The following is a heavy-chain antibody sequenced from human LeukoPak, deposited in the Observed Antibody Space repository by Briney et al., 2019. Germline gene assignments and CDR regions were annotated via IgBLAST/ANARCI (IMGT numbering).Heavy chain of an antibody. CDR1: AGSVNRYY. Sequence: SQSLSPTCTVSAGSVNRYYWSCSRPPPRKGLGWIGFIYYSGATTYSPSLESRATISIETSRSQFSLRLTSVTAADTAVYFCARSTNYYCFFLDVWGRGTTVTVS. V-gene: IGHV4-59*02. CDR3: ARSTNYYCFFLDV. CDR2: IYYSGAT. J-gene: IGHJ6*03.